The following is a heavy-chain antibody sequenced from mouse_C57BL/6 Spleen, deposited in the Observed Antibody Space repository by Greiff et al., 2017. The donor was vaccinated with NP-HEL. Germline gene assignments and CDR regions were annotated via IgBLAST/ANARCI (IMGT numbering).Heavy chain of an antibody. V-gene: IGHV5-16*01. D-gene: IGHD1-1*01. Sequence: EVQRVESEGGLVQPGSSMKLSCTASGFTFSDYYMAWVRQVPEKGLEWVANINHDGSSTYYLDSLKGRFIISRDNAKNILYLQMSSLKSEDTATYYCARGEYYGSRYFDVWGTGTTVTVSS. CDR2: INHDGSST. J-gene: IGHJ1*03. CDR3: ARGEYYGSRYFDV. CDR1: GFTFSDYY.